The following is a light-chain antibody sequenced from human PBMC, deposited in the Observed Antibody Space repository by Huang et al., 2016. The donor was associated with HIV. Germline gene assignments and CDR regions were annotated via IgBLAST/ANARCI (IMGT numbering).Light chain of an antibody. CDR1: QSIGAY. Sequence: DIQMTQSPSSLYTSVGDRVTITCRASQSIGAYLNWYQHSPGGAPRLLISATSDLQGGVPSRFSGSRSGTEFTLTITNLQFQDCATYYCQQSYSFPRTFGQGSNLGIK. J-gene: IGKJ2*01. CDR3: QQSYSFPRT. CDR2: ATS. V-gene: IGKV1-39*01.